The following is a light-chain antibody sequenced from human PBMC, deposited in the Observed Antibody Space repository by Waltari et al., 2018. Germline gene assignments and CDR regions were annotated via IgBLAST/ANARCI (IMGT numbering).Light chain of an antibody. CDR3: QGWEKSNVV. J-gene: IGLJ2*01. V-gene: IGLV3-1*01. CDR1: TLGDKL. CDR2: QGR. Sequence: SYELTPPSPVSVSPGQTATITCSGDTLGDKLACWYQQKPGQSPVAVIYQGRQRPSGFPERFSGANYGKTATLTIRGTQVMEEDHYYGQGWEKSNVVFGGGTKLTVL.